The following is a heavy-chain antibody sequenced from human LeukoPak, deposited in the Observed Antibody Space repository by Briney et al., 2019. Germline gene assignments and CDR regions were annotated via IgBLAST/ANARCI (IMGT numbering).Heavy chain of an antibody. CDR1: GFTFSSYT. J-gene: IGHJ4*02. V-gene: IGHV3-48*02. Sequence: GSLSLSCAASGFTFSSYTMNWVRQAPGKGLEWVSYISSASSTIYYADSVKGRFTVSRDNAKNSLFLQMNSLRDEDTAVYYCARGRTFDYWGQGTLVTVSS. CDR3: ARGRTFDY. CDR2: ISSASSTI.